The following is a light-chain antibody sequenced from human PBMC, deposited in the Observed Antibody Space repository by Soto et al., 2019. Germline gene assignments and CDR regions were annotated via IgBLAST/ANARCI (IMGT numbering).Light chain of an antibody. J-gene: IGKJ1*01. CDR1: QSPVNSVGITY. CDR2: KVS. Sequence: EVVLTQSPLSLPVTLVQPASISCRSSQSPVNSVGITYLNWFQRRPGHSPRRLISKVSNRDSGVPDRFSGSGSGTDFTLKISRVEAEDVGVSYCMQGTHWLTWTFGQGTNVESK. CDR3: MQGTHWLTWT. V-gene: IGKV2-30*01.